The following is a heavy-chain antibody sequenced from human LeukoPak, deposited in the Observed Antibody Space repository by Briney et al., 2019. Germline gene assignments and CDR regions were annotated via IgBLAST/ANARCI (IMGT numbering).Heavy chain of an antibody. CDR2: IIPIFGTA. Sequence: SVKVSCKASGGTFSSYAISWVRQAPGQGLEWMGGIIPIFGTANYAQKFQGRVTITTDESTSTAYMELSSLRSEDTAVYYCARPNYYDSSGEFDYWGQGTLVTVPS. V-gene: IGHV1-69*05. CDR3: ARPNYYDSSGEFDY. J-gene: IGHJ4*02. CDR1: GGTFSSYA. D-gene: IGHD3-22*01.